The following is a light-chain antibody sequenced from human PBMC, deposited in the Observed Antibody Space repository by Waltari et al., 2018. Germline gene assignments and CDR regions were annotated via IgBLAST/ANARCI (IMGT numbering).Light chain of an antibody. V-gene: IGKV1-39*01. CDR2: AAS. J-gene: IGKJ3*01. Sequence: DIQMTQSPSSLSASVGDSVTISCRASQSINTYLNWYQQKPGKAPELLIFAASSLQRGVTSAFSGSGSGTDFTLTISSLQPEDFATYFCQQGHSPPFTFGPGTKVDIK. CDR1: QSINTY. CDR3: QQGHSPPFT.